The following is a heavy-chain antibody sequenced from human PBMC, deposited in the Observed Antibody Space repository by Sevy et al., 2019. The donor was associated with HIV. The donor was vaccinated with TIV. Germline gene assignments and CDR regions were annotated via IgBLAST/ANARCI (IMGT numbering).Heavy chain of an antibody. J-gene: IGHJ4*02. V-gene: IGHV4-59*12. D-gene: IGHD3-10*01. CDR2: IYYSGST. CDR1: GGSISNYY. Sequence: SETLSLTCTVSGGSISNYYWSWIRQPPGKGLEWIGYIYYSGSTNYNPSLESRVTISVDTSKNQFSLKLSSVTAADTAVYYCARPYRSGSYYKWAYWGQGTLVTVSS. CDR3: ARPYRSGSYYKWAY.